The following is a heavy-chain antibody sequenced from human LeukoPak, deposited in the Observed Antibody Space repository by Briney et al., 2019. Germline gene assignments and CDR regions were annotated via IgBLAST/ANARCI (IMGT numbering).Heavy chain of an antibody. Sequence: SETLSLTCTVSDDSITMHYWTWIRQPPGKGLEWIGYVDHTGSTNFNPSLNGRVSISRDTTKNLFSLRLRSVTAADTAVYFCARGRVSSSTWYSTYYYYFYMDVWGKGTTVTVSS. CDR1: DDSITMHY. J-gene: IGHJ6*03. CDR2: VDHTGST. V-gene: IGHV4-59*11. CDR3: ARGRVSSSTWYSTYYYYFYMDV. D-gene: IGHD1-1*01.